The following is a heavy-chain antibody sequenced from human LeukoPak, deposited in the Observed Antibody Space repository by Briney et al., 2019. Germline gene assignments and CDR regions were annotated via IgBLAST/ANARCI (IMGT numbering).Heavy chain of an antibody. V-gene: IGHV1-69*13. D-gene: IGHD2-2*02. CDR2: IIPIFGTA. J-gene: IGHJ4*02. Sequence: SVKVSCKASGGTFSSYAISWVRQAPGQRLEWMGGIIPIFGTANYAQKFQGRVTITADESTSTAYMELSSLRSEDTAVYYCARAALGYCSSTSCYTSDYWGQGTLVTVSS. CDR3: ARAALGYCSSTSCYTSDY. CDR1: GGTFSSYA.